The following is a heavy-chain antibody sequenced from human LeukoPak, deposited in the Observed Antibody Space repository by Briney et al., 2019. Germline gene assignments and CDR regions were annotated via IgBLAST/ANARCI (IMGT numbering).Heavy chain of an antibody. CDR1: GGSISTYY. Sequence: SETLSLTCTVSGGSISTYYWNWIRQPPGKGLEWIGYIYHSGSTNYNPSLQSRVTISVDRSKNQFSLKLNSVTAADTAVYYCARHYGPWGQGTLVTVSS. D-gene: IGHD3-10*01. CDR3: ARHYGP. J-gene: IGHJ5*02. CDR2: IYHSGST. V-gene: IGHV4-59*08.